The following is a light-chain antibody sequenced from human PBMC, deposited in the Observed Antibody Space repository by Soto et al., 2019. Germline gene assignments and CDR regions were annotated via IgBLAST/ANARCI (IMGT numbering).Light chain of an antibody. V-gene: IGKV2-30*02. Sequence: DVVMTQSPLSLPVTLGQPASISCRSSQSLIHSDGSTYLSWFQQRPGRSPRRLIYEVSDRDSGVPDRFSVSGTDTDFTLKISRVEAEDVGVYYGMQGTHSPWTFGQGTEVEIK. CDR1: QSLIHSDGSTY. CDR3: MQGTHSPWT. CDR2: EVS. J-gene: IGKJ1*01.